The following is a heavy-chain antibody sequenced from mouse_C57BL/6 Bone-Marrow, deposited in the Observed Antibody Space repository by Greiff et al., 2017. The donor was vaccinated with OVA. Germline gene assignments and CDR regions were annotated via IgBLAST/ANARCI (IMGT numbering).Heavy chain of an antibody. J-gene: IGHJ4*01. Sequence: QVQLQQSGAELVRPGASVKLSCKASGYTFTSYGISWVKQRTGQGLEWIGVIYPRSGNTYYNEKFKGKATLTADKSSSTAYMELRSLTSEDSAVYFCAGCGSIYYGNYDAMEYWGQGTSVTVSS. CDR2: IYPRSGNT. V-gene: IGHV1-81*01. D-gene: IGHD2-1*01. CDR3: AGCGSIYYGNYDAMEY. CDR1: GYTFTSYG.